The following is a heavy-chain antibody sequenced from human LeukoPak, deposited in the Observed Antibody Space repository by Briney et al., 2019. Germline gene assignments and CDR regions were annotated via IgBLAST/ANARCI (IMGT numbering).Heavy chain of an antibody. Sequence: GRSLRLSCAASGFIFNDYGMHWVRRTPGKGLEWVAVISNDGSNKSYADSVKGRITISRDNSKNTLYLQMNSLRAEDTAVYYCARDKIGYRLSYFPDDYWGQGTLVTVSS. CDR1: GFIFNDYG. CDR3: ARDKIGYRLSYFPDDY. J-gene: IGHJ4*02. CDR2: ISNDGSNK. V-gene: IGHV3-30*03. D-gene: IGHD5-18*01.